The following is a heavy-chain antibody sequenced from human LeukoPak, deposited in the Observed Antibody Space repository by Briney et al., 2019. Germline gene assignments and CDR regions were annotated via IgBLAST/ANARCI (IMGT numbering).Heavy chain of an antibody. J-gene: IGHJ4*02. D-gene: IGHD6-19*01. CDR1: RFTFNSYS. V-gene: IGHV3-21*04. CDR2: ISSSSSYI. Sequence: PGGSLRLSCAASRFTFNSYSMNWVRQAPGKGLEWVSSISSSSSYIYHADSVKGRFTISRGNAKNSLYLQMNSLRAEDTALYYCAKGRGSSGWYDGLDYWGQGTLVTVSS. CDR3: AKGRGSSGWYDGLDY.